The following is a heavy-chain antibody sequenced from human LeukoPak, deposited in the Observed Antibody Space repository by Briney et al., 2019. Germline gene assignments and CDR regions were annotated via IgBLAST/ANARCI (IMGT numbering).Heavy chain of an antibody. Sequence: GGSLRLSCAASGFTLRNYGMHWVRQAPGKGLEWVAAISYDASNKYYSDSVKGRFTISRDNSKNTLYLQMNGLRAEDTAVYYCAKVPSGYGMDVWGKGTTVTVSS. CDR1: GFTLRNYG. CDR3: AKVPSGYGMDV. CDR2: ISYDASNK. V-gene: IGHV3-30*18. J-gene: IGHJ6*04.